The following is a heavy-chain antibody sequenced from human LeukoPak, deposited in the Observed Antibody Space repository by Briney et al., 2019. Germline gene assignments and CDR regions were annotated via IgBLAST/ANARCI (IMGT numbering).Heavy chain of an antibody. J-gene: IGHJ4*02. CDR2: IYHSGST. CDR3: ARVTQYYYDSSGYYYFDY. V-gene: IGHV4-38-2*02. CDR1: GYSISSGYY. D-gene: IGHD3-22*01. Sequence: PSETLSLTCTVSGYSISSGYYWGWIRQPPGKGLEWIGSIYHSGSTYYNPSLKSRVTISVDTSKNQFSLKLSSVTAADTAVYYCARVTQYYYDSSGYYYFDYWGQGTLVTVSS.